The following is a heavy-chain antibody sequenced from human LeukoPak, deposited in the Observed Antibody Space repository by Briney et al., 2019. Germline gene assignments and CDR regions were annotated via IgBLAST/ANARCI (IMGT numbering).Heavy chain of an antibody. J-gene: IGHJ3*02. CDR3: ARDGARPYRLLNAFDI. CDR2: IYYSGST. D-gene: IGHD1-26*01. CDR1: GGSISNYY. V-gene: IGHV4-59*01. Sequence: SETLSLTCTVSGGSISNYYWSWIRQPPGKGLEWIGYIYYSGSTNYNPSLKSRVTISVDTSKNQFSLKLSSVTAADTAVYYCARDGARPYRLLNAFDIWGQGTMVTVSS.